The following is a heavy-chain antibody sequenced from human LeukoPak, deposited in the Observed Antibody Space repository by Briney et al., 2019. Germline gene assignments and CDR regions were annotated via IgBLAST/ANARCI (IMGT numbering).Heavy chain of an antibody. J-gene: IGHJ4*02. CDR1: GFTFSSYA. CDR3: ARGGAAAPADY. V-gene: IGHV3-64*01. Sequence: GGSLRLSCAASGFTFSSYAMHWVRQAPGKGLEYVSAISSNGGSTYYANSVKGRFTISRDNSKNTLYLQMGSLRAEDMAVYYCARGGAAAPADYWGQGTLVTVSS. D-gene: IGHD6-13*01. CDR2: ISSNGGST.